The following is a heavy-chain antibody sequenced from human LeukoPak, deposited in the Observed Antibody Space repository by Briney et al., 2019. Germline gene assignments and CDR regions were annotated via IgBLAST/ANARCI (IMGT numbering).Heavy chain of an antibody. CDR2: VHYSGST. CDR3: AREVVGYSYGYDY. D-gene: IGHD5-18*01. V-gene: IGHV4-59*01. CDR1: SGSISNY. J-gene: IGHJ4*02. Sequence: PSETLSLTCTVSSGSISNYWSWIRQPPGKGLEWIGYVHYSGSTNYNPSLKSRVTMSLDTSKNQFSLKLSSVTAADTAVYYCAREVVGYSYGYDYWGQGTLVTVSS.